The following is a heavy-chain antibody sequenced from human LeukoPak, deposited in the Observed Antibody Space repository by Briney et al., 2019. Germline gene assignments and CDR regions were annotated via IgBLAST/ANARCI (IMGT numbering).Heavy chain of an antibody. CDR1: GFTFSSHS. V-gene: IGHV3-21*01. CDR2: ITSSSSSI. D-gene: IGHD4-23*01. CDR3: ARDGNSDFDY. J-gene: IGHJ4*02. Sequence: GGSLRLSCAASGFTFSSHSMNWVRQAPGKGLEWVSSITSSSSSIYYADSVKGRFTISRDNAKNSLYLQMNSLRAEDTAVYYCARDGNSDFDYWGQGTLVTVSS.